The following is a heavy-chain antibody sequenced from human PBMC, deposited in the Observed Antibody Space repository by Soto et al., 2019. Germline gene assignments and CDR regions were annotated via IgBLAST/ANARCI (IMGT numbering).Heavy chain of an antibody. CDR1: GGSISSRDSY. V-gene: IGHV4-39*01. J-gene: IGHJ4*02. D-gene: IGHD3-16*01. Sequence: SETLSLTCTVSGGSISSRDSYWGWIRQPPGKGLEWIGSFHYSGSTYYNPSLKSRVTISVDTSKNQLSLRVTSVTAADTAVYYCARSFGRSHFDYWGQGTLVTVSS. CDR3: ARSFGRSHFDY. CDR2: FHYSGST.